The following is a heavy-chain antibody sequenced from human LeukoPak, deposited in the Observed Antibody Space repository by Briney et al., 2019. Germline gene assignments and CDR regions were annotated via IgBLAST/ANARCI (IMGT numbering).Heavy chain of an antibody. J-gene: IGHJ6*02. D-gene: IGHD6-13*01. CDR1: GGSISSYY. CDR3: ARHSHSSSWLYYYYGMDV. CDR2: IYYSGST. V-gene: IGHV4-59*08. Sequence: PSETLSLTCTVSGGSISSYYWSWIRQPPGKGLEWIGYIYYSGSTNYNPSLKSRVTISVDTSKNQFSLKLSSVTAADTAVYYCARHSHSSSWLYYYYGMDVWGQGTTVTVSS.